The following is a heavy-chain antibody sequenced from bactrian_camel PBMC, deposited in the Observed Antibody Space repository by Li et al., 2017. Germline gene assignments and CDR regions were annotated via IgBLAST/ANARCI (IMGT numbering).Heavy chain of an antibody. Sequence: QVQLVESGGGSVEAGRSLRLSCEYSGHFSATAWMGWFRQAPGKSREAVAAIDSDWDTAYTDSVKGRFIISRDGAKNIIALHMDSLKPEDTATYYCAADLVTDEPSLVEREYYYWGQGTQVTVS. CDR3: AADLVTDEPSLVEREYYY. J-gene: IGHJ4*01. CDR1: GHFSATA. V-gene: IGHV3S53*01. D-gene: IGHD1*01. CDR2: IDSDWDT.